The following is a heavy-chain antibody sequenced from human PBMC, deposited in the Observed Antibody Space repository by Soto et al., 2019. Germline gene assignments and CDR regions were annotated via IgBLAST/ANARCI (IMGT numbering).Heavy chain of an antibody. Sequence: SETLSLTCIVSGESISSSSYYWGWIRQPPGKGLEWIGSIYYSGRTYYNPSFKSRVTISIDTSKNQFSLKLISVTATDTAVYYCARQRTTVVTQAYFDHWGQGALVTVSS. V-gene: IGHV4-39*01. CDR2: IYYSGRT. J-gene: IGHJ4*02. CDR3: ARQRTTVVTQAYFDH. D-gene: IGHD2-21*02. CDR1: GESISSSSYY.